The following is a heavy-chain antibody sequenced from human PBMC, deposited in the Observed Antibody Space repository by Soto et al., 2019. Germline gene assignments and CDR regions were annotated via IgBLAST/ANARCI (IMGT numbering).Heavy chain of an antibody. D-gene: IGHD6-19*01. J-gene: IGHJ4*01. CDR1: GYTFTGYY. CDR3: VTSRVSIAVAGETEYYFDY. V-gene: IGHV1-2*04. Sequence: ASVKVSCKASGYTFTGYYIHWVRQAPGQGLEWMGWVNPNSGGTNYAQKFQGWVTMTRDTSISTAYMELSRLRSDDTAVYYCVTSRVSIAVAGETEYYFDYWGHGTLVTVSS. CDR2: VNPNSGGT.